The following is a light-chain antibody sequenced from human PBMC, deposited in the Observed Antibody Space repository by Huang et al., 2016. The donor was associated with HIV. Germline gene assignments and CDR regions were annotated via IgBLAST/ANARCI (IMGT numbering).Light chain of an antibody. CDR3: MQGTHWPLYT. CDR1: QSLVHSDGNTY. CDR2: KVS. J-gene: IGKJ2*01. V-gene: IGKV2-30*02. Sequence: DVVMTQSPLSLPVTLGQPASISCRSSQSLVHSDGNTYLNWFQQRPGQSPRRLIYKVSNRDSGVPDRFSGSGSGTDFTLKISRVEAEDVGVYYCMQGTHWPLYTFGQGPRWRS.